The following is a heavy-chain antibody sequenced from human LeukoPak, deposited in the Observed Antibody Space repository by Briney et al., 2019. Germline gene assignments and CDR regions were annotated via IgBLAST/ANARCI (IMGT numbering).Heavy chain of an antibody. D-gene: IGHD6-13*01. CDR1: GFSFSIYG. J-gene: IGHJ5*02. V-gene: IGHV3-30*18. CDR2: ISNDGSNK. CDR3: AKDHGYTSSWLFNWFDP. Sequence: GESLRLSCAASGFSFSIYGMHWVRQAPGKGLEWVAVISNDGSNKYYADSVKGRFTISRDDSMNTVYLQMNSLRTEDTAVYYCAKDHGYTSSWLFNWFDPWGQGTLVTVSS.